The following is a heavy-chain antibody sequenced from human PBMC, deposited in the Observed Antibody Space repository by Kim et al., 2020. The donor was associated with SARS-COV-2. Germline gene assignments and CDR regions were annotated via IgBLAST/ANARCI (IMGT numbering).Heavy chain of an antibody. J-gene: IGHJ5*02. V-gene: IGHV1-69*04. Sequence: SVKVSCKASGGTFSSYAISWVRQAPGQGLEWMGRIIPILGIANYAQKFQGRVTITADKSTSTAYMELSSLRSEDTAVYYCAREGWYYDSSGSAWFDPWGQGTLVTVSS. CDR1: GGTFSSYA. CDR2: IIPILGIA. D-gene: IGHD3-22*01. CDR3: AREGWYYDSSGSAWFDP.